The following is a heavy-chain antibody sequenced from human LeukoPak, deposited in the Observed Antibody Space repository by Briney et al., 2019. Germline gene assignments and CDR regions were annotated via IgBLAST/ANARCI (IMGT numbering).Heavy chain of an antibody. D-gene: IGHD3-22*01. CDR2: IYYSGST. V-gene: IGHV4-30-4*01. J-gene: IGHJ4*02. CDR1: GGSISSGDYY. Sequence: PSQTLSLTCTVSGGSISSGDYYWSWIRQPPGKGLEWIGYIYYSGSTYYNPSLKSRVIISVDTSKNQFSLKLSSVTAADTAVYYCARGYYDSSGYYIPDYWGQGTLVTVSS. CDR3: ARGYYDSSGYYIPDY.